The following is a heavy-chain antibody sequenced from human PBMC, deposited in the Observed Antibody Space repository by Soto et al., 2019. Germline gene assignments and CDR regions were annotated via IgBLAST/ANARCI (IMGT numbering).Heavy chain of an antibody. CDR2: INPSGGST. D-gene: IGHD3-22*01. CDR1: GYTFTSYY. V-gene: IGHV1-46*01. J-gene: IGHJ4*02. CDR3: ARVSWGDSSGYYWGGDDY. Sequence: ASVKVSCKASGYTFTSYYMHWVRQAPGQGLEWMGIINPSGGSTSYAQKFQGRVTMTRDTSTSTVYMELSSLRSEDTAVYYCARVSWGDSSGYYWGGDDYWGQGTRVTVSS.